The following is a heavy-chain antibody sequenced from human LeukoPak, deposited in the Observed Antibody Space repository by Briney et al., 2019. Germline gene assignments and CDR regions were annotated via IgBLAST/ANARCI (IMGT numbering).Heavy chain of an antibody. CDR3: AKAAVAGLFDYYGMDV. Sequence: PGGSLRLSCAASGFKVNNSGRSWVRQGPGKGLEWVSCISGSGGDTYYADSVKGRFTISRDNSMNTLYVHRNSLRAEETAVYFCAKAAVAGLFDYYGMDVWGQGTTVTVSS. D-gene: IGHD6-19*01. J-gene: IGHJ6*02. CDR1: GFKVNNSG. CDR2: ISGSGGDT. V-gene: IGHV3-23*01.